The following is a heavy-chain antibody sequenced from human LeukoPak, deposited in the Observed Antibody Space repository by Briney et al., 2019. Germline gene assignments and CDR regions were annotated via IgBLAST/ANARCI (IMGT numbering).Heavy chain of an antibody. CDR1: GFSLSTSGVG. V-gene: IGHV2-5*02. D-gene: IGHD3-22*01. CDR2: IYWDDDK. J-gene: IGHJ4*02. CDR3: AHIGYYYDSSGYGFLDY. Sequence: ESGPTLVNPAQTLTLTCTFSGFSLSTSGVGVGWIRQPPGKALEWLALIYWDDDKRYSPSLKSRLTITKDTSKNQVVLTMTNMDPVDTATYYCAHIGYYYDSSGYGFLDYWGQGTLVTVPS.